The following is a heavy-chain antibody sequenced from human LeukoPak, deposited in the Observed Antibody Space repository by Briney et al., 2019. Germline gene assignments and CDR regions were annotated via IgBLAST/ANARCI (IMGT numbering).Heavy chain of an antibody. Sequence: SETLSLTCTVSGGSISSYYWSWIRQPPGKGLEWIGYIYYIGSTNYNPSLKSRVTISLDTPKNQFSLKLTSVTAADTAVYYCAREQSGERGTFDIWGQGTMVTVSP. V-gene: IGHV4-59*01. CDR3: AREQSGERGTFDI. CDR1: GGSISSYY. CDR2: IYYIGST. J-gene: IGHJ3*02. D-gene: IGHD1-26*01.